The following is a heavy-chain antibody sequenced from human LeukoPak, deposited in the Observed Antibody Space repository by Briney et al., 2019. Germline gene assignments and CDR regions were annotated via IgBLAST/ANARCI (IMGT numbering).Heavy chain of an antibody. J-gene: IGHJ3*02. CDR2: IYPGDSET. V-gene: IGHV5-51*01. D-gene: IGHD6-19*01. CDR3: ATILGSISGWYGDAFDI. CDR1: GYRSTSYW. Sequence: GESLKISCRASGYRSTSYWLGWVRQMPGKGLEWMGIIYPGDSETRYMPPFQGQVTMSAGKSISTAYLQWSSLKASDTAMYYCATILGSISGWYGDAFDIWGQGTMVTVSS.